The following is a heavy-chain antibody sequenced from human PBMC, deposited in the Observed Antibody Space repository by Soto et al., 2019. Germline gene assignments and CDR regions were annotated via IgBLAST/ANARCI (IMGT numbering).Heavy chain of an antibody. CDR3: ARATVDTRWGYYYYYYGMDV. V-gene: IGHV3-21*01. CDR2: ISSRSDI. J-gene: IGHJ6*02. CDR1: GFTFSTYS. D-gene: IGHD5-18*01. Sequence: GGSLRLSCVGSGFTFSTYSINWVRQAPGKGLEWVSSISSRSDIYYADSVKGRFTISRDNAKNSVSLQMNSLRAEDTAVYYCARATVDTRWGYYYYYYGMDVWGQGTTVTVSS.